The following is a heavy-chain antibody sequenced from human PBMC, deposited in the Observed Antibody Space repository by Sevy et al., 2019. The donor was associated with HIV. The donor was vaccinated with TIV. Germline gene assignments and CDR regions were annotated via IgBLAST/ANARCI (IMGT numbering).Heavy chain of an antibody. J-gene: IGHJ4*02. CDR3: AREDSSTWCFHI. CDR1: GGSISGSY. CDR2: IYPSGNT. Sequence: SETLSLTCTVSGGSISGSYWSWIRQSAGKGLEWIGRIYPSGNTNYNPSLKSRVTMSVDTSKNHFSLKLTSVTAADTAAYYCAREDSSTWCFHIWGQGTLVTVSS. V-gene: IGHV4-4*07. D-gene: IGHD6-13*01.